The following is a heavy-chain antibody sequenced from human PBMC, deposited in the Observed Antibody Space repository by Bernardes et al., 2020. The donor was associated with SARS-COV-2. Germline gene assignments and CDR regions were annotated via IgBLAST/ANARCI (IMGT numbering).Heavy chain of an antibody. D-gene: IGHD3-3*01. CDR3: ARAPPRVTIFGVAEARFDY. CDR2: IIPIFGTA. J-gene: IGHJ4*02. CDR1: GGTFSSYA. V-gene: IGHV1-69*13. Sequence: SVKVSCKASGGTFSSYAISWVRQAPGQGLEWMGGIIPIFGTANYAQKFQGRVTITADESTSTAYMELSSLRSEDTAVYYCARAPPRVTIFGVAEARFDYWGQGTLVTVSS.